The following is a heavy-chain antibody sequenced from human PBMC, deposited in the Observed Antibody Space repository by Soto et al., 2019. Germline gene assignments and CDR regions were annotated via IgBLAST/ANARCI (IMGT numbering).Heavy chain of an antibody. CDR2: ISSSSSTI. Sequence: PGGSLRLSCAASGFTFSSYSMNWVRQAPGKGLEWVSYISSSSSTIYYADPVKGRFTISRDNTKNSLYLQMNSLRAEDTAVYYCARDPRNWNYPAPIDYWGQGTLVTVSS. CDR1: GFTFSSYS. V-gene: IGHV3-48*01. J-gene: IGHJ4*02. D-gene: IGHD1-7*01. CDR3: ARDPRNWNYPAPIDY.